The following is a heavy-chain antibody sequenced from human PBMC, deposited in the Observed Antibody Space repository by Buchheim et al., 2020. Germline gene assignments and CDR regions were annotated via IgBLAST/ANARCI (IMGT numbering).Heavy chain of an antibody. CDR2: INSDGSSR. CDR3: ARAGYYYGMDV. CDR1: GFTFSSYW. J-gene: IGHJ6*02. V-gene: IGHV3-74*01. Sequence: EVQLVESGGGLVQPGGSLRLSCAASGFTFSSYWMYWVRQAPGKGLVWVLRINSDGSSRSSADSVKGRFTISRDNAKKTLCLYMNSLRAEDAAVYYCARAGYYYGMDVWGQGTT.